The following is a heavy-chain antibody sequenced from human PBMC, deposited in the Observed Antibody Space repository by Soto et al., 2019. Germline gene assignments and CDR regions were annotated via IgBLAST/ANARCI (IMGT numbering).Heavy chain of an antibody. D-gene: IGHD1-1*01. Sequence: SVKVSCKASGGTFCSYAISWVRQAPGQGLEWMGGIIPIFGTANYAQKFQGRVTITRDMSTSTAYMELSSLRSEDTAVYYCAADTGTMVYYGMDVWGQGTTVTVSS. J-gene: IGHJ6*02. CDR1: GGTFCSYA. CDR3: AADTGTMVYYGMDV. V-gene: IGHV1-69*05. CDR2: IIPIFGTA.